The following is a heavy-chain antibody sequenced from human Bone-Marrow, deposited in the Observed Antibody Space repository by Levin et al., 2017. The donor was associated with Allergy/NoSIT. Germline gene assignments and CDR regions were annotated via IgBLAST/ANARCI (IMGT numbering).Heavy chain of an antibody. CDR3: ASRIAAPGGLDV. J-gene: IGHJ6*02. V-gene: IGHV3-21*01. Sequence: GGSLRLSCAISGITSNNYTLTWVRQPPGKGLEWVSSIRSTGAYMHYADSVKGRFTISRDNAKKLLFLQMSILRAEDTAMYYCASRIAAPGGLDVWGQGTTVTVSS. CDR1: GITSNNYT. D-gene: IGHD6-25*01. CDR2: IRSTGAYM.